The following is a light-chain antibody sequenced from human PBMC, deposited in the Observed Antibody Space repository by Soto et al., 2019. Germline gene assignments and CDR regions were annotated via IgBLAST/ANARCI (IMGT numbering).Light chain of an antibody. V-gene: IGLV2-14*01. CDR2: EVS. J-gene: IGLJ2*01. Sequence: QSALTQPASVSGSPGQSITISCTGTSSDVGGYNYVSWYQQHPGKAPKLMLYEVSNRPSGVSNRFSGSKSGNTASLTISGLQAEDEADYYCSSYTTTSTLLFGGGTKVTVL. CDR3: SSYTTTSTLL. CDR1: SSDVGGYNY.